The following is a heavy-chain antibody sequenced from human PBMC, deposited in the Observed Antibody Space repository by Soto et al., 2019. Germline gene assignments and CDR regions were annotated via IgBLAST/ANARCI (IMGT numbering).Heavy chain of an antibody. CDR3: GRDRTVDYVDYYFDF. CDR2: IYTNGST. CDR1: DDSIYTYY. V-gene: IGHV4-4*07. Sequence: SETLSLTCTVSDDSIYTYYWSWIRQPAGKGLEWIGRIYTNGSTNSKPSLRSRLTISVDSSKHHLSLKLISVTAADAAVYYCGRDRTVDYVDYYFDFWGRGTLVTVSS. D-gene: IGHD4-17*01. J-gene: IGHJ4*02.